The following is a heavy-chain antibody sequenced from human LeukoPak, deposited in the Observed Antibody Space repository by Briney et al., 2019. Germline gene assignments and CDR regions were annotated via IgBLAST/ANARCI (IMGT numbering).Heavy chain of an antibody. CDR3: AGDLYDILTGYPQGFDP. CDR1: GGSISSYY. J-gene: IGHJ5*02. D-gene: IGHD3-9*01. V-gene: IGHV4-4*07. Sequence: SETLSLTCTVSGGSISSYYWSWIRQPAGKGLEWIGRIYTSGSTNYNPSLKSRVTISVDKSKNQFSLKLSSVTAADTAVYYCAGDLYDILTGYPQGFDPWGQGTLVTVSS. CDR2: IYTSGST.